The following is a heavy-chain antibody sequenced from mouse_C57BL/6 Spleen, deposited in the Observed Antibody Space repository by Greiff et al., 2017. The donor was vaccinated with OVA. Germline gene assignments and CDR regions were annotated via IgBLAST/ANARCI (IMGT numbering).Heavy chain of an antibody. CDR3: ERQRDWYFDV. V-gene: IGHV5-12*01. CDR2: ISNGGGST. J-gene: IGHJ1*03. Sequence: EVHLVESGGGLVQPGGSLKLSCAASGFTFSDYYMYWVRQTPEKRLEWVAYISNGGGSTYYPDTVKGRFTISRDNAKNTLYLRMSRLKSEDTAMYYCERQRDWYFDVWGTGTTVTVSS. CDR1: GFTFSDYY.